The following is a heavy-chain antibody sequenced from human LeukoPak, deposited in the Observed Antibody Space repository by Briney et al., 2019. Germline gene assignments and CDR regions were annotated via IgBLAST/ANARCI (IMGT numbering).Heavy chain of an antibody. V-gene: IGHV3-30*04. D-gene: IGHD3-16*01. J-gene: IGHJ5*02. CDR2: ISYDGSNK. CDR1: GFTFSSYA. CDR3: ARGWGDWFDP. Sequence: GRSLRLSCAASGFTFSSYAMHWVRQAPGKGLEWVAVISYDGSNKYYADSVKGRFTISRDNSKNTLYLQMNSLRAEDTAVYYCARGWGDWFDPWGQGTLVTVSS.